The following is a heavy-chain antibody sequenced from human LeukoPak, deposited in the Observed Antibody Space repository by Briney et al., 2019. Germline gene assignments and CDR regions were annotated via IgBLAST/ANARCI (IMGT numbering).Heavy chain of an antibody. CDR2: ISGSGGST. D-gene: IGHD3-10*01. J-gene: IGHJ4*02. CDR1: GFTFSSYA. Sequence: GGSLRLSCAASGFTFSSYAMSWVRQAPGKGLEWVSAISGSGGSTYYADSVKGRFTISRDNSKNTLYLQTNSLRAEDTAVYYCAKAMVRGVYYFDYWGQGTLVTVSS. V-gene: IGHV3-23*01. CDR3: AKAMVRGVYYFDY.